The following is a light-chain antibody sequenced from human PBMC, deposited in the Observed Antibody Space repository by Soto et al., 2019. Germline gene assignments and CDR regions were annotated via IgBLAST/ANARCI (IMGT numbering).Light chain of an antibody. CDR2: GAS. CDR3: QQSSSNYPIT. V-gene: IGKV3-15*01. J-gene: IGKJ5*01. Sequence: EIVMTQSPATLSVSPGERATLSCRASQSVSSNLAWYQQKPGQAPRLLIYGASTRATGIPARFSGSGSGTDFNLTISSLQPEDFATYCCQQSSSNYPITLGQGTRLEIK. CDR1: QSVSSN.